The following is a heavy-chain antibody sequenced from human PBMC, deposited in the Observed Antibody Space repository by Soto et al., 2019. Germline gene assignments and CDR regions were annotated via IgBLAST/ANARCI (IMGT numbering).Heavy chain of an antibody. D-gene: IGHD6-19*01. J-gene: IGHJ4*02. CDR3: AKDYFLRPPPLIAGRGEGGGYFDY. CDR2: ISYDGSNK. CDR1: GFTFSSYG. Sequence: GGSLRLSCAASGFTFSSYGMHWVRQAPGKGLEWVAVISYDGSNKYYADSVKGRFTISRDNSKNTLYLQMNSLRAEDTAVYYCAKDYFLRPPPLIAGRGEGGGYFDYWGQGTLVTVSS. V-gene: IGHV3-30*18.